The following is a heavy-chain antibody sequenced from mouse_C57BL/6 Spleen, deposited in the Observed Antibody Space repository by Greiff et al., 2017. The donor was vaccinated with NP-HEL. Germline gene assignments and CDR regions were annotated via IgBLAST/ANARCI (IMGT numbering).Heavy chain of an antibody. CDR2: ISYSGST. D-gene: IGHD2-1*01. CDR1: GYSITSDY. J-gene: IGHJ4*01. CDR3: ARSLGNYGYYYAMDY. Sequence: EVKLVESGPGLAKPSQTLSLTCSVTGYSITSDYWNWIRKFPGNKLEYMGYISYSGSTYYNPSLKSRISITRDTSKNQYYLQLNSVTTEDTATYYCARSLGNYGYYYAMDYWGQGTSVTVSS. V-gene: IGHV3-8*01.